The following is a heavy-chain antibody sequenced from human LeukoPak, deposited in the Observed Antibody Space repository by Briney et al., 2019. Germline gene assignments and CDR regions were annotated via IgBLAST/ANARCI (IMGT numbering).Heavy chain of an antibody. Sequence: PSETLSLTCAVYGGSFSGYYWSWIRQPPGKGLEWIGEINHSGSTNYNPSLKSRVTISVDTSKNQFSLKLSSVTAADTAVYYCAGTLKWFGDYKGYFDYWGQGTLVTVSS. D-gene: IGHD3-10*01. V-gene: IGHV4-34*01. CDR3: AGTLKWFGDYKGYFDY. J-gene: IGHJ4*02. CDR1: GGSFSGYY. CDR2: INHSGST.